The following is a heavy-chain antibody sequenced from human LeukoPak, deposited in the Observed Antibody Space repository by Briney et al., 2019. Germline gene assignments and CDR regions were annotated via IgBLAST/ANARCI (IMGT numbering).Heavy chain of an antibody. V-gene: IGHV3-30*18. CDR1: GFTFSSYG. CDR2: ISYDGSNK. D-gene: IGHD2-2*01. Sequence: PGRSLRLSCAASGFTFSSYGMHWVRQAPGKGLEWVAVISYDGSNKYYADSVKGRFTISRDNSKNTLYLQMTSLRAEDTAVYYCAKDWIGPHDCSSTSCYFGFFDYWGQGTLVTVSS. CDR3: AKDWIGPHDCSSTSCYFGFFDY. J-gene: IGHJ4*02.